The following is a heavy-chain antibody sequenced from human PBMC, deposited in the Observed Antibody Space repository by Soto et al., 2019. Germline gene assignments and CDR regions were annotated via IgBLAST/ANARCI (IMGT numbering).Heavy chain of an antibody. V-gene: IGHV4-31*03. CDR2: IHYSGRT. J-gene: IGHJ4*02. CDR3: ARTSPRSTVVLGPFDY. Sequence: QVQLLESGPGLVKPSQTLSLTCTVSGGSITIGGHYWSWIRQHPGKGLEWIGYIHYSGRTYYTPSLTSRLTISADTSKNQVSLRLNSVTAADTAVYYCARTSPRSTVVLGPFDYWGQGSLVTVSS. CDR1: GGSITIGGHY. D-gene: IGHD4-17*01.